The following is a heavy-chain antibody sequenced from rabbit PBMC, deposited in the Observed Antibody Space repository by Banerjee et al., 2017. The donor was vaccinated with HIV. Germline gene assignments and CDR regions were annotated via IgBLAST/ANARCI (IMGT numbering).Heavy chain of an antibody. CDR2: IVPIFGVT. J-gene: IGHJ4*01. V-gene: IGHV1S43*01. CDR3: VREAGYGGYGDANL. D-gene: IGHD6-1*01. Sequence: QQQLEESGGGLVKPGGTLTLTCTASGFSFSNIYWICWVRQAPGKGLEWIGYIVPIFGVTYYADWVNGRFTISSHNAQNTLYLQLNSLTAADTATYFCVREAGYGGYGDANLWGPGTLVTVS. CDR1: GFSFSNIYW.